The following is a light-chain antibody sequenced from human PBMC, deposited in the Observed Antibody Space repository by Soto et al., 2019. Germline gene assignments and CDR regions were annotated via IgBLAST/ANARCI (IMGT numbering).Light chain of an antibody. CDR2: VNNDGTY. V-gene: IGLV4-69*01. CDR1: SGHSSYY. Sequence: QLVLTQSPSASASLGASVKLTCTLSSGHSSYYIAWHQQQPGKGPRYLMKVNNDGTYWKADGIPDRFSGSRSGTVSFLTISSLQSDDEADYYCQTWGTGFRLFGGGTKVTVL. CDR3: QTWGTGFRL. J-gene: IGLJ3*02.